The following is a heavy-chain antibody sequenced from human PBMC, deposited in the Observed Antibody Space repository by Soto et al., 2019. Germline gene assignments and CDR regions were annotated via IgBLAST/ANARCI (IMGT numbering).Heavy chain of an antibody. J-gene: IGHJ4*02. V-gene: IGHV4-59*01. D-gene: IGHD3-22*01. CDR1: GGSISRYY. Sequence: PSETLSLTCTVSGGSISRYYWSWIRQPPGKGLEWIGYIYYSGSTNYNPSLKSRVTISVDTSKNQFSLKLSSVTAADTAVYCCATRSYYDSSGFDYWGQGTLVTVS. CDR3: ATRSYYDSSGFDY. CDR2: IYYSGST.